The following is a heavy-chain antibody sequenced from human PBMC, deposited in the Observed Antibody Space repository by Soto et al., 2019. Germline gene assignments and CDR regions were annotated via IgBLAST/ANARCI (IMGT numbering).Heavy chain of an antibody. D-gene: IGHD2-21*02. CDR1: GFTFSSYE. CDR2: ISSSGSTI. V-gene: IGHV3-48*03. Sequence: GGSLRLSCAASGFTFSSYEMNWVRQAPGKGLEWVSYISSSGSTIYYADSVKGRFTISRDNSKNTLYLQMNSLRAEDTAVYYCANGGIVVVTAPFDYWGQGTLVTVSS. CDR3: ANGGIVVVTAPFDY. J-gene: IGHJ4*02.